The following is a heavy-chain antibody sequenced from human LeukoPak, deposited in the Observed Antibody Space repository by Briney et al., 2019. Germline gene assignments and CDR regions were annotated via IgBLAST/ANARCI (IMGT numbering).Heavy chain of an antibody. J-gene: IGHJ4*02. V-gene: IGHV1-18*01. CDR3: ARESDYYDSSGYYDY. CDR1: GYTFTSYG. CDR2: ISVYSGNT. D-gene: IGHD3-22*01. Sequence: ASVKVSCKASGYTFTSYGITWVRQAPGQGLEWMGWISVYSGNTNYAQKLQGRVIMTTDTSTNTAYMELRSLRSDDTAVYYCARESDYYDSSGYYDYWGQGTLVTVSS.